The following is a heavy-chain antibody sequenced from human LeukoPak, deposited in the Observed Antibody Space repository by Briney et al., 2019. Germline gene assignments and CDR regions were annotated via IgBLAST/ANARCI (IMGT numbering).Heavy chain of an antibody. CDR3: AGPKTFITPGSAYYYYAMGV. J-gene: IGHJ6*02. CDR2: INPHSGGT. CDR1: GYTFTDYY. Sequence: ASVKVSCKTSGYTFTDYYMHWLRQAPGQGLEWMGWINPHSGGTNYAQKFKGRVTLTRDTSISTAYMELSRLRSDDTAVYYCAGPKTFITPGSAYYYYAMGVWGQGTTVTVS. D-gene: IGHD2-15*01. V-gene: IGHV1-2*02.